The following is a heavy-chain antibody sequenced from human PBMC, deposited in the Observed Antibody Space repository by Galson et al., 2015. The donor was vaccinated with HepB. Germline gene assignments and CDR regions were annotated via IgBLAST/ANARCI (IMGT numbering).Heavy chain of an antibody. D-gene: IGHD6-13*01. J-gene: IGHJ4*02. CDR1: GYAFTTYG. CDR3: ARDGSRSWYVY. Sequence: SVKVSCKASGYAFTTYGISWVRQAPGQGPEWMGWISPYNGNTNYAQNLQGRVTITTDTSTTTAYMELRSLRSDDTAVYYCARDGSRSWYVYWGQGTRVTVSS. CDR2: ISPYNGNT. V-gene: IGHV1-18*04.